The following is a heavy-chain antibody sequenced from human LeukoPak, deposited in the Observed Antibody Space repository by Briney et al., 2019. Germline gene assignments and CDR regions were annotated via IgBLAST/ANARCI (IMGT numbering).Heavy chain of an antibody. CDR1: GGSISSYY. CDR2: IYYSGST. Sequence: SETLSLTCPVSGGSISSYYWSWIRHPPGKGLEWIGYIYYSGSTNYNPSLKSRVTISVDTSKNQFSLKLNSVTAADTAVYYCARGGSGWSYYYYYAMDVWGQGTTVTVSS. V-gene: IGHV4-59*01. CDR3: ARGGSGWSYYYYYAMDV. J-gene: IGHJ6*02. D-gene: IGHD6-19*01.